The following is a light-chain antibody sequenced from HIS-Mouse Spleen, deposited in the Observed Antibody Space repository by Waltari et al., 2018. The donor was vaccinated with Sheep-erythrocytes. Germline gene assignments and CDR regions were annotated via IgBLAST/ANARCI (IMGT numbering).Light chain of an antibody. Sequence: QSALTQPRSLSGSPGQSVTISCTGTSSDVGGYNYVPWYQQHPGKAPKLMIYDVSKRPSGVPDRFSGSKSGNTASLTISGLQAEDEADYYCCSYAGSYNHVFATGTKVTVL. CDR1: SSDVGGYNY. V-gene: IGLV2-11*01. CDR2: DVS. J-gene: IGLJ1*01. CDR3: CSYAGSYNHV.